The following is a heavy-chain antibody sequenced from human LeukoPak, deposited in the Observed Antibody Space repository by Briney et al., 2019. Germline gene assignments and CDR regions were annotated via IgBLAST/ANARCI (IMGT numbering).Heavy chain of an antibody. Sequence: PGGSLRLSCAASGFTFSSNGMSWVRQAPGKGLEWVSNISGSGGSTYYADSVRGRFTISRDNSKNTLYLQMNSLRAEDTAVYYCARRSGVAVAGAFDYWGQGTLVTVSS. V-gene: IGHV3-23*01. D-gene: IGHD6-19*01. CDR2: ISGSGGST. CDR1: GFTFSSNG. J-gene: IGHJ4*02. CDR3: ARRSGVAVAGAFDY.